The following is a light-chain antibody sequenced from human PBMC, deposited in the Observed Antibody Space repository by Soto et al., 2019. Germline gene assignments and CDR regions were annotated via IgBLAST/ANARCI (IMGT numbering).Light chain of an antibody. V-gene: IGKV3-20*01. CDR1: QSVSSND. CDR2: GAS. CDR3: QQYGRSPFT. Sequence: EIVLTQSPGTLSLSPAERATLSCRASQSVSSNDLAWYQQRPGQAPRVVIYGASTRATGIPERFSGSGSGTDFTLTISRLEPEDFAVYYCQQYGRSPFTFGPGTKVDI. J-gene: IGKJ3*01.